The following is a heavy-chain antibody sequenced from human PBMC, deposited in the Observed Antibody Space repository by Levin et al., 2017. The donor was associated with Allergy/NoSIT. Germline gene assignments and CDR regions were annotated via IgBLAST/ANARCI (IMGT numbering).Heavy chain of an antibody. J-gene: IGHJ4*02. V-gene: IGHV3-74*01. Sequence: GESLKISCAASGFTFSSYWMHWVRQAPGKGLVWVSRINSDGSSTSYADSVKGRFTISRDNAKNTLYLQMNSLRAEDTAVYYCARDQVRFGENGIDYWGQGTLVTVSS. D-gene: IGHD3-10*01. CDR1: GFTFSSYW. CDR2: INSDGSST. CDR3: ARDQVRFGENGIDY.